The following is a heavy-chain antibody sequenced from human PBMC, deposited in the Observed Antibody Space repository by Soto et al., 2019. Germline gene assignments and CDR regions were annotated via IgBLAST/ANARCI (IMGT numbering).Heavy chain of an antibody. Sequence: ASVKVSCKASGYTFTSYAMHWVRQAPGQRLEWMGWINAGNGSTKYSQKFQGRVTITRDTSASTAYMELSSLRSEDTAVYYCARGVQQLVNGYYYYGMDVWGQGTTVTVSS. V-gene: IGHV1-3*01. CDR1: GYTFTSYA. CDR3: ARGVQQLVNGYYYYGMDV. CDR2: INAGNGST. D-gene: IGHD6-13*01. J-gene: IGHJ6*02.